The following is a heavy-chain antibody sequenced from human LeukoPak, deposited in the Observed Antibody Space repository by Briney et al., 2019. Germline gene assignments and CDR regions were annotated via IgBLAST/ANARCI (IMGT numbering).Heavy chain of an antibody. D-gene: IGHD2-2*01. J-gene: IGHJ3*02. CDR1: RCTFSSYA. V-gene: IGHV3-23*01. CDR2: ISGSGGST. Sequence: QPGGSLRLACAASRCTFSSYAMSWVRQAPGKGLEWVSAISGSGGSTYYADSVKGRFTISRDNSKNTLHLQMNSLRAEDTAVYYCAKGEGEYQLPPAAFDIWGQGTMVTVSS. CDR3: AKGEGEYQLPPAAFDI.